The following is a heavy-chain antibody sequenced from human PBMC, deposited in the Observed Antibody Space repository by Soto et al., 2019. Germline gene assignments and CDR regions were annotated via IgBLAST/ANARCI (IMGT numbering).Heavy chain of an antibody. J-gene: IGHJ4*02. Sequence: PGGSLRLSCAASGFTFNNYAMSWVRQAPGKGLEWVSVISGSGGSTYYADSVKGRFTISRDNSKNTVYLQMNSLGAEDTAVYYCAKPNLYCSSTSCYDYWGQGTLVTVSS. V-gene: IGHV3-23*01. D-gene: IGHD2-2*01. CDR3: AKPNLYCSSTSCYDY. CDR2: ISGSGGST. CDR1: GFTFNNYA.